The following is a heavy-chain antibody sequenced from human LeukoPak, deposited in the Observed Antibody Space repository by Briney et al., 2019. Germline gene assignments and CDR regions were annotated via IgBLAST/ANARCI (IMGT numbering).Heavy chain of an antibody. CDR3: ARDLYYYDSSGYVEYFQH. CDR1: GYTFTGYY. J-gene: IGHJ1*01. CDR2: INPNSGGT. V-gene: IGHV1-2*06. Sequence: ASVKVSCKASGYTFTGYYMHWVRQAPGQGLEWMGRINPNSGGTNYAQKFQGRVTMTRDTSISTAYMELSRLRSDDTAVYYCARDLYYYDSSGYVEYFQHWGQGTLATVSS. D-gene: IGHD3-22*01.